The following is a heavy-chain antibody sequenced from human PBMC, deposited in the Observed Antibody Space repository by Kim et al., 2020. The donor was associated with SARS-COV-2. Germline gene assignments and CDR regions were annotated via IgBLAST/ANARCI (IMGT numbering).Heavy chain of an antibody. CDR2: IHTGTGET. J-gene: IGHJ6*02. CDR3: ARNADV. Sequence: ASVKVSCKASGSTLTEYKIHWVRQAPGQGLEWVGWIHTGTGETKYSQRFQGRLTITRDTSARTAYLELSSLRLEDTAVYYCARNADVWGQWTTVTDYS. V-gene: IGHV1-3*04. CDR1: GSTLTEYK.